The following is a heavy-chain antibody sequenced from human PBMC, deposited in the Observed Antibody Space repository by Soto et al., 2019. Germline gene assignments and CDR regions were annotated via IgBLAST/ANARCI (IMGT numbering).Heavy chain of an antibody. CDR2: ISGGGGRT. CDR3: AKTSSLGRFGEFEGDV. J-gene: IGHJ6*02. CDR1: GFTFNIYD. Sequence: EVQLLESGGALVQPGGSLRLSCATSGFTFNIYDMSWVRQAPGKGLEWVSAISGGGGRTYYADSVKGRFTVSRDNSRNTLYLRMNSLRAEDTAIYSCAKTSSLGRFGEFEGDVWGQGTTVSVSS. D-gene: IGHD3-10*01. V-gene: IGHV3-23*01.